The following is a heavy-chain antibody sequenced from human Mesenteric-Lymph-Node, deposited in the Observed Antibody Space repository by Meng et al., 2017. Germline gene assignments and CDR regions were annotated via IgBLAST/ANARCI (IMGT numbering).Heavy chain of an antibody. Sequence: QVKLVKSGAEVKKPGSSWKVSCKASDYTFSNYGFTWVRQAPGQGLEWMGWISNYDGNSNYAQNLQGRITLTTDTSTNTAYMELTSLRSDDTAVYYCARDRGKNYPSYHPMYYYYGMDVWGQGTTVTVSS. J-gene: IGHJ6*02. V-gene: IGHV1-18*01. D-gene: IGHD1-14*01. CDR1: DYTFSNYG. CDR3: ARDRGKNYPSYHPMYYYYGMDV. CDR2: ISNYDGNS.